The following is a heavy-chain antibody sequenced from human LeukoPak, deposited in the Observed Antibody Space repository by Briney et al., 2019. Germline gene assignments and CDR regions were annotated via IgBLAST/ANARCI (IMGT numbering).Heavy chain of an antibody. J-gene: IGHJ5*02. V-gene: IGHV4-34*01. Sequence: SETLSLTCAVYGGSFSGYYWSWIRQPPGKGLEWIGEINHSGSTNYNPSLKSRVTISVDTSKNQFSLKLSSVTAAYTAVYYCARAEGYCSSTSCPGSWFDPWGQGTLVTVSS. CDR3: ARAEGYCSSTSCPGSWFDP. D-gene: IGHD2-2*01. CDR2: INHSGST. CDR1: GGSFSGYY.